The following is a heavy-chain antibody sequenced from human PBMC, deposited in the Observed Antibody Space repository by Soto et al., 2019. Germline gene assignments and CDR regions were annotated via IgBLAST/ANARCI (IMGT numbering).Heavy chain of an antibody. D-gene: IGHD2-8*01. J-gene: IGHJ4*02. CDR3: AKDWTNLIVEGGYFDY. CDR2: ISGSAGSA. CDR1: GFTFSSYA. Sequence: GGSLRLSCAASGFTFSSYAVSWVRQAPGKGLEWVSSISGSAGSAYYVDPVKGRFTISRDNSKNTVYLQMNSLRAEDTAVYYCAKDWTNLIVEGGYFDYWGQGTLVTVSS. V-gene: IGHV3-23*01.